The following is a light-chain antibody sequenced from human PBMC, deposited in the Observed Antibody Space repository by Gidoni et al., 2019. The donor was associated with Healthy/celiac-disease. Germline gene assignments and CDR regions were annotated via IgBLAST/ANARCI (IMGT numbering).Light chain of an antibody. V-gene: IGKV1-5*03. CDR2: KAS. CDR1: QSISSL. CDR3: KQYKSDSA. J-gene: IGKJ1*01. Sequence: DHQMTQSPSTLFASVGDRVTITCPASQSISSLLAWYQQKPGKAPKLLIYKASSLESGVPSRFSGSGSRTEFTLTNSGLKPDDFATYYCKQYKSDSAFGQGTKVEIK.